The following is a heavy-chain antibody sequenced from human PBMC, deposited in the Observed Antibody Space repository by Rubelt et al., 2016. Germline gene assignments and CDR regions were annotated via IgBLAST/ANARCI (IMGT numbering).Heavy chain of an antibody. Sequence: QVQLVQSGAEVKKPGSSVKVSCKASGGTFSSYAISWVRQAPGQGLEWMGGIIPVFGTANYAQKFQGRMTVTADESTSTAYMELSSLRSEDTAVYYGATTIAMRPYYFDYWGQGTLVTVSS. J-gene: IGHJ4*02. CDR3: ATTIAMRPYYFDY. V-gene: IGHV1-69*01. D-gene: IGHD6-13*01. CDR2: IIPVFGTA. CDR1: GGTFSSYA.